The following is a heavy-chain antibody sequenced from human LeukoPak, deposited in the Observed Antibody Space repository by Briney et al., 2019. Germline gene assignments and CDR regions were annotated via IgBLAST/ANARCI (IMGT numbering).Heavy chain of an antibody. V-gene: IGHV4-34*01. CDR1: GGSFSGYY. Sequence: SETLSLTCAVYGGSFSGYYWSWIRQPPGKGLEWIGEINHSGSTNYNPSLKSRVTISVDTSKNQFSLKLSSVTAADTVVYYCARGRRWLQLGAFDIWGQGTMVTVSS. D-gene: IGHD5-24*01. CDR2: INHSGST. CDR3: ARGRRWLQLGAFDI. J-gene: IGHJ3*02.